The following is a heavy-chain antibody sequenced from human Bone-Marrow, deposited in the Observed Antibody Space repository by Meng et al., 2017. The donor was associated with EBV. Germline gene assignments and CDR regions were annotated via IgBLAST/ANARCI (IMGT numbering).Heavy chain of an antibody. CDR3: AKDSYIVATILFDD. Sequence: EVQLVESXGALVQPGGSLRLSCEASGFTLSSYWMHWVRQAPGKGLVWVSAISGSGGSTYYADSVKGRFTISRDNSKNTLYLQMNSLRAEDTAVYYCAKDSYIVATILFDDWGQGTLVTVSS. CDR2: ISGSGGST. CDR1: GFTLSSYW. J-gene: IGHJ4*02. V-gene: IGHV3-23*04. D-gene: IGHD5-12*01.